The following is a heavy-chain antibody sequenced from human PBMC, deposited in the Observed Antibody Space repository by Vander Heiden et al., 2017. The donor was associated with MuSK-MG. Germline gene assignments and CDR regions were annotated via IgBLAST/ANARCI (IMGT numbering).Heavy chain of an antibody. D-gene: IGHD3-3*01. CDR2: MNPNSGNT. CDR3: ARNYCDCWSGHINWFDP. CDR1: GYTFTSYD. J-gene: IGHJ5*02. Sequence: QVQLVQSGAEVKKPGASVKVSCKASGYTFTSYDINWVRQATGQGLEWMGWMNPNSGNTGYAQNFQGRVTITRNTSISTAYMELSSLRSEDTAVYYCARNYCDCWSGHINWFDPWGEGTLVNLSS. V-gene: IGHV1-8*03.